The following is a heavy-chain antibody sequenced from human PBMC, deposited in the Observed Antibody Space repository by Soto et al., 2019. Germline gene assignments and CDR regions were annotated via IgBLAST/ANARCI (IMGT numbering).Heavy chain of an antibody. J-gene: IGHJ4*02. V-gene: IGHV4-59*01. D-gene: IGHD3-3*01. Sequence: PSETLSLTCTLSGYSISSYYWTWIRQPPGKGLEWIGYIYYSGSTDYNPSLKSRVTISVDTSKNQFSLKLSSVTAADTAVYYCAREEGLSLDYWGQGTLVTVSS. CDR3: AREEGLSLDY. CDR2: IYYSGST. CDR1: GYSISSYY.